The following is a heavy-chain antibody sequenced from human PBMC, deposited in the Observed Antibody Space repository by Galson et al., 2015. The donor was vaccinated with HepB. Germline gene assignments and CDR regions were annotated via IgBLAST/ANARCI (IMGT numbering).Heavy chain of an antibody. J-gene: IGHJ6*02. Sequence: SVKVSCKASGYTFTGYYMHWVRQAPGQGLEWMGWINPNSGGTNYAQKFQGWVTMTRDTSISTAYMELSRLRSDDTAVYYCARGEGYCTNGVCPNHDYYYYYGMDVWGQGTTVTVSS. CDR1: GYTFTGYY. CDR3: ARGEGYCTNGVCPNHDYYYYYGMDV. D-gene: IGHD2-8*01. V-gene: IGHV1-2*04. CDR2: INPNSGGT.